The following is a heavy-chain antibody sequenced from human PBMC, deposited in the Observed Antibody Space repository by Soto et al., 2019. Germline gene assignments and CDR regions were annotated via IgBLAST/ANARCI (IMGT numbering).Heavy chain of an antibody. D-gene: IGHD4-17*01. V-gene: IGHV4-4*02. CDR2: IYLTGIT. CDR3: ARGHYGGHGLDV. Sequence: PSETLSLTCAVSGGSISSSNWWSWVRQPPGKGLEWIGHIYLTGITYYNPSLKSRVTLSVDRSKNQFSLTLSSVTAADTAVYYCARGHYGGHGLDVWGQGTTVTV. J-gene: IGHJ6*02. CDR1: GGSISSSNW.